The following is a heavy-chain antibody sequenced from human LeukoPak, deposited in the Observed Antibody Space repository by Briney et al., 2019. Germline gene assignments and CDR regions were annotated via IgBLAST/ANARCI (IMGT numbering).Heavy chain of an antibody. J-gene: IGHJ5*02. CDR2: INPNSGGT. V-gene: IGHV1-2*02. CDR3: ARVSVAGSIANWFDP. CDR1: GYTFTGYY. Sequence: ASVKVSCKASGYTFTGYYMHWVRQAPGQGPEWMGWINPNSGGTNYAQKFQGRVTMTRDTSISTAYMELSRLRSDDTAVYYCARVSVAGSIANWFDPWGQGTLVTVSS. D-gene: IGHD6-19*01.